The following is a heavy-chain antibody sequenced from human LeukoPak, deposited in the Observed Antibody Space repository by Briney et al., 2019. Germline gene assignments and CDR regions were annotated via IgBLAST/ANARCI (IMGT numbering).Heavy chain of an antibody. CDR1: GGSFSGYY. CDR3: ARDEIGTTMTYYYGMDV. J-gene: IGHJ6*04. Sequence: PSETLSLTCAVYGGSFSGYYWSWIRQPPGKGLEWIGEINRSGSTNYNPSLKSRATISVDTSKNQFSLKLSSVTAADTAVYYCARDEIGTTMTYYYGMDVWGKGTTVTVSS. V-gene: IGHV4-34*01. CDR2: INRSGST. D-gene: IGHD1-1*01.